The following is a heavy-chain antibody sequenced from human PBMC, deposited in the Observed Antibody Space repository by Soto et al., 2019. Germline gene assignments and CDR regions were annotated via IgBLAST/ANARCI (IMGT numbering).Heavy chain of an antibody. J-gene: IGHJ6*02. Sequence: EVRLEEAGGGFDQPGGSLRVSCSGSGFIFSSFWMHWVRQGPGKGLEWVSRINGDGASLAYADSVKGRFSISRDNVKNTLHLQMNSLGADDTAVYFCAREGSLGLDVWGRGTTVTVSS. CDR1: GFIFSSFW. CDR2: INGDGASL. CDR3: AREGSLGLDV. V-gene: IGHV3-74*03. D-gene: IGHD3-10*01.